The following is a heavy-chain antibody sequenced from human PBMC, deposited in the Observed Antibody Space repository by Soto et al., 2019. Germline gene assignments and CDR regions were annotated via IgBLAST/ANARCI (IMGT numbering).Heavy chain of an antibody. CDR3: ARAYDALDI. Sequence: QVQLQQWGAGLLKTSETLFLTCAVYGGSFSGYYWSWIRQPRGKGLEWIGEINHSGSTNYNPSLKSRDTISVDTSKNQFSLQLSSVTAADTAVYYCARAYDALDIWGQGTMVTVSS. CDR1: GGSFSGYY. V-gene: IGHV4-34*01. CDR2: INHSGST. J-gene: IGHJ3*02.